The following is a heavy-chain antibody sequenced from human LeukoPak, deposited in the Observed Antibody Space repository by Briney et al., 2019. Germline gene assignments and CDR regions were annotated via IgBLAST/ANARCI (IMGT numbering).Heavy chain of an antibody. CDR3: ARAILVPAADFDY. Sequence: LPGGSLRLSCAASGFTFSSYWMHWVRQAPGKGLVWVSRINSDGGSTSYADSVKGRFTISRDNAKNTLYLQMNSLRAEDTAVYYCARAILVPAADFDYWGQGTLVTVSS. CDR1: GFTFSSYW. CDR2: INSDGGST. D-gene: IGHD2-2*01. V-gene: IGHV3-74*01. J-gene: IGHJ4*02.